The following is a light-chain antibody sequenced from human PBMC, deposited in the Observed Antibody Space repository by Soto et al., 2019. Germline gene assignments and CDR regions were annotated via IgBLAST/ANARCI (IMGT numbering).Light chain of an antibody. CDR2: DAT. J-gene: IGKJ4*01. V-gene: IGKV1-33*01. CDR3: QQYHNLRPLT. CDR1: QDVTNY. Sequence: DIQMTQSPSSLSASVGDRVTITCLASQDVTNYLNWFQQKPGRPPKLLIYDATKLETGAPSRFSGSGSGTHFTFTISSLQPDDYATYYCQQYHNLRPLTFGGGTKVEMK.